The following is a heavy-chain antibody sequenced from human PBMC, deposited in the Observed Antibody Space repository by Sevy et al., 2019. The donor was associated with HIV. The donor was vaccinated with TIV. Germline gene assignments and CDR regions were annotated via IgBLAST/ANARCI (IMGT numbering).Heavy chain of an antibody. CDR3: TTGGGSITVAGTPFDY. V-gene: IGHV3-15*01. CDR2: VKSEVDGGTR. Sequence: GGSLRLSCATSGFNFNNTWMSWVRQAPGKGLEWVGRVKSEVDGGTRDYAAPVRGRFTVSRDDSRSTLYLQMDTLTSEDTAVYYCTTGGGSITVAGTPFDYWGQGTQVTVSS. J-gene: IGHJ4*02. D-gene: IGHD6-19*01. CDR1: GFNFNNTW.